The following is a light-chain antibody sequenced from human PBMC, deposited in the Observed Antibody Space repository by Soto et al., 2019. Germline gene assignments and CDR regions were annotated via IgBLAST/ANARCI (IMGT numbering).Light chain of an antibody. Sequence: DIVMTQSPLSLPVTPGEPASISCRSSQSLLYENGYTYFAWYVQKPGQPPQLPIYLGSNRPSGVPDRFSGSVSGTDFTLKISRVETEDVGVYYCMQALNPPYTFGQGTKLEIK. CDR3: MQALNPPYT. J-gene: IGKJ2*01. CDR2: LGS. CDR1: QSLLYENGYTY. V-gene: IGKV2-28*01.